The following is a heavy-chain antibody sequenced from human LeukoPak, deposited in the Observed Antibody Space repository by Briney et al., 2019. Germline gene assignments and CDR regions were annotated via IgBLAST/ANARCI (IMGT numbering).Heavy chain of an antibody. CDR3: ARANHITIFGANWFDP. J-gene: IGHJ5*02. CDR2: IYTSGST. D-gene: IGHD3-3*01. Sequence: PSETLSLTCTVSGGSISSYYWSWIRQPAGKGLEWIGRIYTSGSTNYNPSLKSRVTMSVDTPKNQFSLKLSSVTAADTAVYYCARANHITIFGANWFDPWGQGTLVTVSS. CDR1: GGSISSYY. V-gene: IGHV4-4*07.